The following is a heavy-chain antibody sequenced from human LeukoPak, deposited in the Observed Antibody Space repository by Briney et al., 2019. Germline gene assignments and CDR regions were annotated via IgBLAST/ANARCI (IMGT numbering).Heavy chain of an antibody. J-gene: IGHJ3*01. CDR3: AGSGWSFDAFDF. CDR1: GGSISGYY. CDR2: IHYSGGT. Sequence: PSETLSLTCTVSGGSISGYYWSWIRQPPGKGLEWIGNIHYSGGTNYSPSLKSRLTMSVDTSKSRFSLRLSSLTAADTAVYFCAGSGWSFDAFDFWGQGTMVTVSS. D-gene: IGHD6-19*01. V-gene: IGHV4-59*08.